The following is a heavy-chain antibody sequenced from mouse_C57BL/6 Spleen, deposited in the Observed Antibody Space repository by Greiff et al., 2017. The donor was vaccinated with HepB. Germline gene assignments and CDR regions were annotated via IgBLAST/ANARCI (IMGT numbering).Heavy chain of an antibody. D-gene: IGHD1-1*01. CDR2: ISSGSSTI. Sequence: EVQLVESGGGLVKPGGSLKLSCAASGFTFSDYGMHWVRQAPEKGLEWVAYISSGSSTIYYADTVKGRFTISRDNAKNTLFLQMTSLRSEDTAMYYCARGSRNCGAMDYWGQGTSVNVSS. V-gene: IGHV5-17*01. CDR1: GFTFSDYG. J-gene: IGHJ4*01. CDR3: ARGSRNCGAMDY.